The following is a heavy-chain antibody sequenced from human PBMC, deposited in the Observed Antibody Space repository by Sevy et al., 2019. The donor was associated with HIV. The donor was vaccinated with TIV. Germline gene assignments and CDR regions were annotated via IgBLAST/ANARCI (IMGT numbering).Heavy chain of an antibody. J-gene: IGHJ5*02. Sequence: SETLSLTCTVSGGSISSGGYYWSWIRQHPGKGLVWIGYIYYSGSTYYNPSLKRRITISVDTSKNQFSLKLSSVTAADTAVYYCARVVVPAAISGEYNWFDPWGQGTLVTVSS. CDR3: ARVVVPAAISGEYNWFDP. D-gene: IGHD2-2*02. CDR2: IYYSGST. CDR1: GGSISSGGYY. V-gene: IGHV4-31*03.